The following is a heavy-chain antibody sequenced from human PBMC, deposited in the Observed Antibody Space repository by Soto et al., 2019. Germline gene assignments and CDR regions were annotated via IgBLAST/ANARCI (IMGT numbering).Heavy chain of an antibody. CDR3: ASITYYDFWSGYSAGPTTGIMDV. V-gene: IGHV3-33*01. CDR1: GFTFSSYG. Sequence: GGSLRLSCAASGFTFSSYGMHWVRQAPGKGLEWVAVIWYDGSNKYYADSVKGRFTISRDNSKNTLYLQMNSLRAEDTAVYYCASITYYDFWSGYSAGPTTGIMDVWGQGTTVTVSS. J-gene: IGHJ6*02. CDR2: IWYDGSNK. D-gene: IGHD3-3*01.